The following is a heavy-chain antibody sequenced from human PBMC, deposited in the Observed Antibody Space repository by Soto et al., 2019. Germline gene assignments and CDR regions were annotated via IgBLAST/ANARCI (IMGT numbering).Heavy chain of an antibody. V-gene: IGHV4-39*01. Sequence: SSETLSLTCTVSGGSISSSSYYWGWIRQPPGKGLEWIGSISSSGSTYYNPSLKSRVTISVDTSKNQFSLKLSSVTAADTAVYYCARHWSGYYYPHFDYWGQGTLVTVSS. J-gene: IGHJ4*02. CDR3: ARHWSGYYYPHFDY. D-gene: IGHD3-22*01. CDR1: GGSISSSSYY. CDR2: ISSSGST.